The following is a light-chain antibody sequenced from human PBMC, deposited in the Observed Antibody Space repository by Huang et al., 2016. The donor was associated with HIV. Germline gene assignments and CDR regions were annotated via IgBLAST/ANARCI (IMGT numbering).Light chain of an antibody. CDR3: QQYGTSLTWT. J-gene: IGKJ1*01. CDR2: GAS. V-gene: IGKV3-20*01. CDR1: QSVSSSY. Sequence: EIVLTQSPGTLSLSPGERATLPCRASQSVSSSYLAWYQQKPGQAPRLLIDGASSRATGSPDRFSGSGSGTDFTLTISRLEPEDFAVYYCQQYGTSLTWTFGQGTKVEIK.